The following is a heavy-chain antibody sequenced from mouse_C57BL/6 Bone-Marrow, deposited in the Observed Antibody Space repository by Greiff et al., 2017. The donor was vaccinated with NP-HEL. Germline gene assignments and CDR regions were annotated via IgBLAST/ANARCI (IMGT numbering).Heavy chain of an antibody. CDR3: ARGMRLRRFAY. D-gene: IGHD2-4*01. V-gene: IGHV1-64*01. J-gene: IGHJ3*01. CDR2: IHPNSGST. CDR1: GYTFTSYW. Sequence: QVQLKQPGAELVKPGASVKLSCKASGYTFTSYWMHWVKQRPGQGLEWIGMIHPNSGSTNYNEKFKSKATLTVDKSSSTAYMQLSSLTSEDSAVYYCARGMRLRRFAYWGQGTLVTVSA.